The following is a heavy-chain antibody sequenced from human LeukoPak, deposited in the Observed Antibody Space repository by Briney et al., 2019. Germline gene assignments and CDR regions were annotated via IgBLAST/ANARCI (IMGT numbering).Heavy chain of an antibody. CDR3: ARDRVEMATITAFDI. CDR2: INPSGGSI. D-gene: IGHD5-24*01. V-gene: IGHV1-46*01. J-gene: IGHJ3*02. Sequence: GASVKVSCKASGDTFSSYYMHWVRQAPGQGLEWMGIINPSGGSITYAQMFQGRVTMTGDMSTSTVYMELSSLRSDDTAVYYCARDRVEMATITAFDIWGQGTMVTVSS. CDR1: GDTFSSYY.